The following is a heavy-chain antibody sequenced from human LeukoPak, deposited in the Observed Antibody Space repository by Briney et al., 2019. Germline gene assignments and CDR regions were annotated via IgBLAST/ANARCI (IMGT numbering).Heavy chain of an antibody. J-gene: IGHJ4*02. CDR2: INPSTGGT. D-gene: IGHD6-6*01. CDR3: ASYPRYSSSPPFDY. CDR1: GYTFTGYY. V-gene: IGHV1-2*02. Sequence: ASVKVSCKASGYTFTGYYMHWVRQAPGQGFEWMGWINPSTGGTNYAQKFQGRVTMTRDTSISTAYMELSGLRSDDTAAYYCASYPRYSSSPPFDYWGQGTLVTVSS.